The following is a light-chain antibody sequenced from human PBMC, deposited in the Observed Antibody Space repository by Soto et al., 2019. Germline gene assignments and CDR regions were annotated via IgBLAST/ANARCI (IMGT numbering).Light chain of an antibody. CDR2: GAS. CDR3: RRYWTLTR. V-gene: IGKV3-20*01. J-gene: IGKJ1*01. CDR1: QSVPNSY. Sequence: EIVLTQSPGTMSLSPGERATPSCRASQSVPNSYLAWYQQKPGQAPRLLIYGASSRATGIPVRFSGSGSGTDFTLTSSRLEPEDFAVYYRRRYWTLTRFGQGTKGDSK.